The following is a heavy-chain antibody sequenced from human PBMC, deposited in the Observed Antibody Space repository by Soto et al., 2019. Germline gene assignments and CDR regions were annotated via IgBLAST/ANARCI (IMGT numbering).Heavy chain of an antibody. Sequence: SETLSLTCTVSGGSISSYYWSWIRQPAGKGLEWIGRIYTSGSTNYNPSLKSRVTMSVDTSKNQFSLKLSSVTAADTAVYYCARDRRITIFGVVWDYYYYGMDVWGQGTTVTVSS. CDR1: GGSISSYY. CDR2: IYTSGST. CDR3: ARDRRITIFGVVWDYYYYGMDV. J-gene: IGHJ6*02. V-gene: IGHV4-4*07. D-gene: IGHD3-3*01.